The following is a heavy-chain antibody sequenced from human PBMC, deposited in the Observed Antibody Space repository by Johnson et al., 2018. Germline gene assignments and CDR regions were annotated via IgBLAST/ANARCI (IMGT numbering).Heavy chain of an antibody. Sequence: QVQLVESGAEVKRPGASVTVSCKASGYTFTNFDLNWVRQAPGQGLEWVGWMSPKTGNTCYAQKLQGRVTMPRRTSLSTAYMELSGLGSEDTARYYCVRGDGWGSNYWFSELRGRGTVVTVSS. J-gene: IGHJ2*01. D-gene: IGHD5-24*01. CDR3: VRGDGWGSNYWFSEL. V-gene: IGHV1-8*01. CDR2: MSPKTGNT. CDR1: GYTFTNFD.